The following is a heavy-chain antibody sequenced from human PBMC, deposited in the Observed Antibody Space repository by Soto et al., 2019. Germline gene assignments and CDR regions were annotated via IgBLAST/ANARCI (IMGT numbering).Heavy chain of an antibody. CDR1: GGTFSSYA. J-gene: IGHJ4*02. CDR3: ARDHPQLAYCGGDCYFY. D-gene: IGHD2-21*02. CDR2: IIPIFGTA. V-gene: IGHV1-69*12. Sequence: QVQLVQSGAEVKKPGSSVKVSCKASGGTFSSYAISWVRQAPGQGLEWMGGIIPIFGTANYAQKFQGRVTITADDSTSTAYSELRRLRSEDTAVYYCARDHPQLAYCGGDCYFYWGQGTLVTVSS.